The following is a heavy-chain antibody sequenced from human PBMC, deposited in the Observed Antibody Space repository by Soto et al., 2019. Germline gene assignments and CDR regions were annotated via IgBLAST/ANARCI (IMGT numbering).Heavy chain of an antibody. D-gene: IGHD3-10*01. CDR1: GYTFTSYD. Sequence: ASVKVSCKASGYTFTSYDINWVRQDTXQGLEWMGWMNPNSGNTNYAQKFQVRVTITADKSTSTAYMEVSSLRSEDTALYYCARFGSNYYGSGTHDYWGQGTLVTVS. CDR2: MNPNSGNT. J-gene: IGHJ4*02. CDR3: ARFGSNYYGSGTHDY. V-gene: IGHV1-8*01.